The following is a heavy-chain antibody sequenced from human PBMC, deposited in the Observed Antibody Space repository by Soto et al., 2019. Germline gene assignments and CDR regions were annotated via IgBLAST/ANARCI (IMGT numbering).Heavy chain of an antibody. Sequence: PSETLSLTCTVSGGSISSSSYYWGWIRQPPGKGLEWIGSIYYSGSTYYNPSLKSRVTISVDTSKNLFSLKLSSVTAADTAVYYCAIHESIRDKSYGSNNWFDPWGQGTLVTVSS. V-gene: IGHV4-39*01. CDR1: GGSISSSSYY. CDR3: AIHESIRDKSYGSNNWFDP. D-gene: IGHD5-18*01. J-gene: IGHJ5*02. CDR2: IYYSGST.